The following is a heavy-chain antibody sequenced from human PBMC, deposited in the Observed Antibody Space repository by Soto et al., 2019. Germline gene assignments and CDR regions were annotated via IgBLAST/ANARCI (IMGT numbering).Heavy chain of an antibody. Sequence: GGSLRLSCAASGFTFSSYAMSCVRQGPGKGLEWVSAISGSGGSTYYADSVKGRFTISRDNPKTTLYLQMHSLRAEDTAVYYCAKIKPLQFGRFYSSPMDVGGQGPPVTVPS. D-gene: IGHD2-21*01. J-gene: IGHJ6*02. CDR3: AKIKPLQFGRFYSSPMDV. CDR1: GFTFSSYA. CDR2: ISGSGGST. V-gene: IGHV3-23*01.